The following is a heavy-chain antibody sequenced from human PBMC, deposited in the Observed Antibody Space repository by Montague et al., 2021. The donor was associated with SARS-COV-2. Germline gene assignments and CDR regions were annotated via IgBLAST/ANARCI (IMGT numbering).Heavy chain of an antibody. J-gene: IGHJ4*02. V-gene: IGHV4-39*01. Sequence: SETLSLTCTVSGASISSSSYYWGWIRQPPGKGLEWIGSIYYSGXTXYXXXXKXRVTISVDTSKNQFSLKLSSVTAADTAVYYCARHERQWLRLYPYYFDYWGQGTLVTVSS. CDR2: IYYSGXT. CDR1: GASISSSSYY. CDR3: ARHERQWLRLYPYYFDY. D-gene: IGHD5-12*01.